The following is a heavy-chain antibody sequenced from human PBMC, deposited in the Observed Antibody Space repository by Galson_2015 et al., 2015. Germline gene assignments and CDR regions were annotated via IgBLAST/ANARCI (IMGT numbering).Heavy chain of an antibody. J-gene: IGHJ4*02. CDR2: INAYNGKT. Sequence: SVKVSCKASGYTFPSYSISWVRQAPGQGLGLEWMGWINAYNGKTNYAQNLQGRVTMTTDTSTSTAYMELRSLRSDDTAIYYCARDLTIFGVLISDYWGQGTLVTVSS. V-gene: IGHV1-18*01. D-gene: IGHD3-3*01. CDR3: ARDLTIFGVLISDY. CDR1: GYTFPSYS.